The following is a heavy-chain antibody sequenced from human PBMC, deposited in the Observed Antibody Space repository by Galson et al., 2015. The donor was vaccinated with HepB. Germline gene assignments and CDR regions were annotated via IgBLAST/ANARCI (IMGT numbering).Heavy chain of an antibody. CDR2: IGTAGDP. V-gene: IGHV3-13*05. J-gene: IGHJ6*02. CDR3: ARAAPAFRDDAYGMDV. CDR1: GFTFSSYD. Sequence: SLRLSCAASGFTFSSYDMHWVRQATGKGLEWVSAIGTAGDPYYPGSVKGRFTISRENAKNSLYLQMNSLRAGDTAVYYCARAAPAFRDDAYGMDVWGQGTTVTVSS. D-gene: IGHD1-1*01.